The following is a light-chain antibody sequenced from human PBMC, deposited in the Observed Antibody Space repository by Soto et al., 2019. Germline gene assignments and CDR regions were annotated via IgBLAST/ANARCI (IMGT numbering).Light chain of an antibody. CDR2: AAS. Sequence: DIHRTQSPSSLSASVGDRVTITCRASQSISTYLNWYQQKPGKVPKLLIYAASSLQSGVPSRFSGSGSGTDFTLTISSLQPEDFATYYCQQTHTTFTFGGGTKVDIK. CDR3: QQTHTTFT. V-gene: IGKV1-39*01. CDR1: QSISTY. J-gene: IGKJ4*01.